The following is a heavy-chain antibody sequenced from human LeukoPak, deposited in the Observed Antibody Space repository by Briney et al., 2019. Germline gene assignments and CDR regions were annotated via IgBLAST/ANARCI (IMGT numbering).Heavy chain of an antibody. J-gene: IGHJ4*02. V-gene: IGHV1-69*06. CDR3: ARSSSWPYYFDY. D-gene: IGHD6-13*01. CDR2: IIPIFGTA. CDR1: GGTFSSYA. Sequence: GASVKVSCKASGGTFSSYAISWVGQAPGQGLEWMGGIIPIFGTANYAQKFQGRVTITADKSTSTAYMELSSLRSEDTAVYYCARSSSWPYYFDYWGQGTLVTVSS.